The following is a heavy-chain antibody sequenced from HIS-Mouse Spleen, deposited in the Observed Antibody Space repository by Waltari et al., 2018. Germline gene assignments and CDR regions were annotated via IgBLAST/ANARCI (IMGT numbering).Heavy chain of an antibody. CDR2: IYYSGST. D-gene: IGHD6-13*01. Sequence: QLQLQESGPGLVKPSEPLSLTCTAPGGSISSTSYYWGWLRQPPGKGLEWIGSIYYSGSTYYNPSLKSRVTISVDTSKNQFSLKLSSVTAADTAVYYCAREIPYSSSWYDWYFDLWGRGTLVTVSS. CDR1: GGSISSTSYY. V-gene: IGHV4-39*07. J-gene: IGHJ2*01. CDR3: AREIPYSSSWYDWYFDL.